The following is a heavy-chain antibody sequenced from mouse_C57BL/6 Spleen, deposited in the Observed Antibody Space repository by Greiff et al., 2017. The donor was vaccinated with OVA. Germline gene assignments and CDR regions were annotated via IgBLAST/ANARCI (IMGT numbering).Heavy chain of an antibody. V-gene: IGHV1-15*01. CDR2: IDPETGGT. J-gene: IGHJ4*01. CDR1: GYTFTDYE. D-gene: IGHD2-1*01. CDR3: TRNYYGNYVAMDY. Sequence: VKLMESGAELVRPGASVTLSCKASGYTFTDYEMHWVKQTPVHGLEWIGAIDPETGGTAYNQKFKGKAILTADKSSSTAYMELRSLTSEDSAVYYCTRNYYGNYVAMDYWGQGTSVTVSS.